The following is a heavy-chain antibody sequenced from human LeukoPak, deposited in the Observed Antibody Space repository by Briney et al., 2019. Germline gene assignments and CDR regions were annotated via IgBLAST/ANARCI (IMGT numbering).Heavy chain of an antibody. CDR2: IGTAGDT. Sequence: GGSLRLSCATSGFTFSSYDMHWVRQATGKGLEWVSTIGTAGDTYYPQSVKGRFTISRENGNNSLFLQMNSLRAGDTAVYYCASGKASQTENFQLWGQGTLVTVSS. CDR1: GFTFSSYD. CDR3: ASGKASQTENFQL. J-gene: IGHJ1*01. V-gene: IGHV3-13*01.